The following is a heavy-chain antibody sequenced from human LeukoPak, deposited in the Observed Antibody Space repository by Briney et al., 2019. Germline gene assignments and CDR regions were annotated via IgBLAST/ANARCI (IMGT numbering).Heavy chain of an antibody. CDR2: ISYDGSTQ. CDR1: GFTFSTHG. J-gene: IGHJ4*02. CDR3: AKDRHFYGAGTYYNLDY. D-gene: IGHD3-10*01. Sequence: PGGSLRLSCAVSGFTFSTHGMHWVPQAPGKGLEWVSLISYDGSTQYNADSVEVRFTISRDNFKSTVYLQLDSLRVEETAVYFCAKDRHFYGAGTYYNLDYWGQGTLVSVSS. V-gene: IGHV3-30*18.